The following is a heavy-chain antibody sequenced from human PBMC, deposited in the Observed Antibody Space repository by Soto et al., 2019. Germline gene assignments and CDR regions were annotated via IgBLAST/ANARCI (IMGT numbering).Heavy chain of an antibody. Sequence: QVQLVQSGAEVKKPGSSVKVSCKAFGGTFSSYAISWVRQAPGQGLEWMGGIIPIFGTANYAQKFQGRVTITADESTSTAYMELSSLRSEDTAVYYCASVLELHYYYGMDVWGHGTTVTVSS. CDR3: ASVLELHYYYGMDV. D-gene: IGHD1-7*01. V-gene: IGHV1-69*12. CDR2: IIPIFGTA. CDR1: GGTFSSYA. J-gene: IGHJ6*02.